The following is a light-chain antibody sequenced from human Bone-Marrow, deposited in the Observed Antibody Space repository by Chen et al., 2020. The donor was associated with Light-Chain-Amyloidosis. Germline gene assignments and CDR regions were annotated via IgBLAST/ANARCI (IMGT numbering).Light chain of an antibody. CDR1: DLPTKY. CDR2: RDT. V-gene: IGLV3-25*03. J-gene: IGLJ2*01. CDR3: QSADSSGTYEVI. Sequence: SYELTQPPSVSVSPGQTARITCSGDDLPTKYAYWYQQKPGQAPVLVIHRDTERPSGISARFSSSSSGTTASLTISGGQAEDEADYHCQSADSSGTYEVIFGGGTKLTVL.